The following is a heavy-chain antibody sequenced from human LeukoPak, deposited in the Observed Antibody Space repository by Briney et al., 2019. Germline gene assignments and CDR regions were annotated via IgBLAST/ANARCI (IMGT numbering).Heavy chain of an antibody. D-gene: IGHD3-10*01. Sequence: SETLSLTCTVSGGSISSYYWSWLRQPAGKGLEWIGRIYTSGSTNYNPSLKSRVTMSVDTSKNQFSLKLSSVTAADTAVYYCARTNGRPGSYGNWFDPWGQGTLVTVSS. CDR1: GGSISSYY. CDR3: ARTNGRPGSYGNWFDP. CDR2: IYTSGST. V-gene: IGHV4-4*07. J-gene: IGHJ5*02.